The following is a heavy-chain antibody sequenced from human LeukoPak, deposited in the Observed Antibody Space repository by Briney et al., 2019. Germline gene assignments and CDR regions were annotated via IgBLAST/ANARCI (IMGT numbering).Heavy chain of an antibody. CDR2: IYTSGST. CDR3: ARELSYYYDSSGYIIRNWYFDL. J-gene: IGHJ2*01. V-gene: IGHV4-61*02. CDR1: GGSISSGSYY. D-gene: IGHD3-22*01. Sequence: SQTLSLTCTVSGGSISSGSYYWSWIRQPAEKGLEWIGRIYTSGSTNYNPSLKSRVTISVDTSKNQFSLKLSSVTAADTAVYYCARELSYYYDSSGYIIRNWYFDLWGRGTLVTVSS.